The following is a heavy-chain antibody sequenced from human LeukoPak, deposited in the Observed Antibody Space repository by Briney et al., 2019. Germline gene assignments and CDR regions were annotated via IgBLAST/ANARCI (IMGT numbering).Heavy chain of an antibody. CDR3: ARDRMDTAMVYFDY. Sequence: SETLSLTRTVSGGSVSSGSYYWSWIRQPPGTGLEWIGYIYYSGSTNYNPSLKSRVTISVDTSKNQFSLKLSSVTAADTAVYYCARDRMDTAMVYFDYWGQGTLVTVSS. J-gene: IGHJ4*02. CDR1: GGSVSSGSYY. V-gene: IGHV4-61*01. D-gene: IGHD5-18*01. CDR2: IYYSGST.